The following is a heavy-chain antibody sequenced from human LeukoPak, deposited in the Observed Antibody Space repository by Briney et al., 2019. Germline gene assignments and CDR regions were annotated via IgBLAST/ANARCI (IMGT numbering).Heavy chain of an antibody. CDR2: IYYSGST. Sequence: SETLSLTCCVSGGSISSSSYYWGWIRQPPGKGLEWIVSIYYSGSTYYNASLKSRVTISVDTSKNQFSLTLSSVTAADAAVYYCARAHGIRDCSGGSCYSGYDFDYWGQGTLVSVSS. CDR3: ARAHGIRDCSGGSCYSGYDFDY. CDR1: GGSISSSSYY. J-gene: IGHJ4*02. D-gene: IGHD2-15*01. V-gene: IGHV4-39*07.